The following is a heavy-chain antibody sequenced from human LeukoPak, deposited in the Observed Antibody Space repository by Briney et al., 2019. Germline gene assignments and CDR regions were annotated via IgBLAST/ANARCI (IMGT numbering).Heavy chain of an antibody. CDR3: IRQIGDSGGGWFDP. CDR2: IRSKANNYAT. V-gene: IGHV3-73*01. Sequence: PGGSLKLSCAASGFTFSGSAMHWVRQASGKGLDWVGRIRSKANNYATAYAASVNGRFTISRDDSKNTAYLQMNSLKTEDTAVYYCIRQIGDSGGGWFDPWGQGTLVTVSS. J-gene: IGHJ5*02. CDR1: GFTFSGSA. D-gene: IGHD6-19*01.